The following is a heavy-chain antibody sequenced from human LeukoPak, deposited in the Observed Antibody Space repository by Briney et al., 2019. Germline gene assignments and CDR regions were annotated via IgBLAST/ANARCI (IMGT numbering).Heavy chain of an antibody. V-gene: IGHV3-7*01. Sequence: GGSLRLSCAASGFTFSNYAMNWVRQAPGKGLEWVANIKQDGSEKKYVDSVKGRFTISRDNAKNSLYLQMNSLRAEDTAVYYCARADWDTAMIDYWGQGTLVTVSS. CDR2: IKQDGSEK. CDR1: GFTFSNYA. CDR3: ARADWDTAMIDY. J-gene: IGHJ4*02. D-gene: IGHD5-18*01.